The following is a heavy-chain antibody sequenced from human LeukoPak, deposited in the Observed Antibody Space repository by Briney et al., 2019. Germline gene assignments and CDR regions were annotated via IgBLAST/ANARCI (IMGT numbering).Heavy chain of an antibody. V-gene: IGHV3-33*01. CDR2: IWYDGSNK. CDR1: GFTFSSYG. Sequence: QTGGSLRLSCAASGFTFSSYGMHWVRQAPGKGLEWVAVIWYDGSNKYYADSVKGRFTISRDNSKNTLYLQMNSLRAEDTAVYYCARDRDSSSVAGYYYYMDVWGKGTTVTVSS. D-gene: IGHD6-6*01. CDR3: ARDRDSSSVAGYYYYMDV. J-gene: IGHJ6*03.